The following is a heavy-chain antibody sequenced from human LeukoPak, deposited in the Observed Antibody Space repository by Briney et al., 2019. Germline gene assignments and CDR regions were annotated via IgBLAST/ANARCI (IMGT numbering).Heavy chain of an antibody. Sequence: ASVKVSCKASGYTFSDYYMHWVRQAPGQGLEWMGWINPKSGNTKYAQKFQGRVAMTRDTSISTVYLDLSSLTSDDTAVYFCAGGGSSVSGKAIDYWGQGGLVTVSS. V-gene: IGHV1-2*02. CDR3: AGGGSSVSGKAIDY. D-gene: IGHD6-19*01. CDR2: INPKSGNT. J-gene: IGHJ4*02. CDR1: GYTFSDYY.